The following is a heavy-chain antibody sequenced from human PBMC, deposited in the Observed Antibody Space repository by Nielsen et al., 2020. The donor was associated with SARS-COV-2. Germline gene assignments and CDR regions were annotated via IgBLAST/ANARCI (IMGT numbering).Heavy chain of an antibody. CDR2: FDPEDGET. CDR3: ATGGPAMVKYFQH. D-gene: IGHD5-18*01. Sequence: ASVKVFCKVSGYTLTELSMHWVRQAPGKGLEWMGGFDPEDGETIYAQKFQGRVTMTEDTSTDTAYMELSSLRSEDTAVYYRATGGPAMVKYFQHWGQGTLVTVSS. J-gene: IGHJ1*01. CDR1: GYTLTELS. V-gene: IGHV1-24*01.